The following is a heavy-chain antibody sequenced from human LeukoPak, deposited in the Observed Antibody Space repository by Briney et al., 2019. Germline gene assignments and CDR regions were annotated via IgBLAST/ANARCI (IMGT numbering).Heavy chain of an antibody. D-gene: IGHD3-10*01. Sequence: ASVKVSCKASGYTFTSYAMNWVRQAPGQGLEWMGWINTNTGNPTYAQGFTGRFVFSLDTSVSTAYLQISSLKAEDTAVYYCARDLITMVRGVTDAFDVWGQGTMVTVSS. CDR1: GYTFTSYA. J-gene: IGHJ3*01. V-gene: IGHV7-4-1*02. CDR2: INTNTGNP. CDR3: ARDLITMVRGVTDAFDV.